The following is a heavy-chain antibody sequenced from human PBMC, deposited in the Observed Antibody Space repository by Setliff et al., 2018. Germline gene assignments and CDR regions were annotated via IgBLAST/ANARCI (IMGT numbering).Heavy chain of an antibody. J-gene: IGHJ1*01. V-gene: IGHV3-15*01. CDR3: AKEPYYYDSSGYYYGVGYFQH. CDR1: GFTFSNAW. D-gene: IGHD3-22*01. CDR2: IKSKTDGGTT. Sequence: GGSLRLSCAASGFTFSNAWMSWVRQAPGKGLEWVGRIKSKTDGGTTDYAAPVKGRFTISRDDSKNTLYLQMNSLKTEDTAVYYCAKEPYYYDSSGYYYGVGYFQHWGQGTLVTVSS.